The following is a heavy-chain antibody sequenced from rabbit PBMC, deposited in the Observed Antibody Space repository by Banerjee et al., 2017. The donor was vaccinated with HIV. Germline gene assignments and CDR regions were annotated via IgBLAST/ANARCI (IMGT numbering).Heavy chain of an antibody. D-gene: IGHD7-1*01. J-gene: IGHJ4*01. CDR2: ILISSGST. Sequence: QSLEESGGDLVKPGASLTLTCTASGFDFSSNAMCWVRQAPGKGPEWIAWILISSGSTWYASWAKGRFTISKTSSTTVTLQMTSLTAADTATYFCTRDSAGNGGDFNLWGPGTLVTVS. CDR1: GFDFSSNA. CDR3: TRDSAGNGGDFNL. V-gene: IGHV1S40*01.